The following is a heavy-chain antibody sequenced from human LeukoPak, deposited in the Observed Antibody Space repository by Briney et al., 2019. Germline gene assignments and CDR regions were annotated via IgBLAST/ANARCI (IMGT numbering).Heavy chain of an antibody. J-gene: IGHJ4*02. CDR2: ISWNSGSI. CDR1: GFTFDDYA. Sequence: GRSLRLSCAASGFTFDDYAMHWVRQAPGKGLEWVSGISWNSGSIGYADSVKGRFTISRDNAKNSLYLQMNSLRAEDTAVYYSARGPTKYCSGGSCYSDYWGQGTLVTVSS. V-gene: IGHV3-9*01. D-gene: IGHD2-15*01. CDR3: ARGPTKYCSGGSCYSDY.